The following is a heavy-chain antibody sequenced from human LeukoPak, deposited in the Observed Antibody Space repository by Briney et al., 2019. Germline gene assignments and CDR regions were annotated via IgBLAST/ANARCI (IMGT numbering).Heavy chain of an antibody. D-gene: IGHD3-10*01. Sequence: GGSLRLSCAASGFTFSSYAMSWVRQAPGKGLEWVSAISGSGGSTYYADSVKGRFTISRDNSKNTLYLQMNSLRAEDTAVYYCARDFSFSGYGSGSYYDYWGQGTLVTVSS. CDR2: ISGSGGST. CDR1: GFTFSSYA. V-gene: IGHV3-23*01. J-gene: IGHJ4*02. CDR3: ARDFSFSGYGSGSYYDY.